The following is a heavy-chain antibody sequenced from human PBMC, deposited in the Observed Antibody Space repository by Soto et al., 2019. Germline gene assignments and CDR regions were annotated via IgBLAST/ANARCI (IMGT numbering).Heavy chain of an antibody. V-gene: IGHV3-74*01. D-gene: IGHD2-2*01. J-gene: IGHJ6*03. Sequence: GGSLRLSCAASGFTFSSYWMHWVRQAPGKGLVWVSRINSDGSSTSYADSVKGRFTISRDNAKNTLYLQMNSLRAEDTAVYYCARDGNRVVVPADNYYYYYMDVWGKGATVTVSS. CDR2: INSDGSST. CDR1: GFTFSSYW. CDR3: ARDGNRVVVPADNYYYYYMDV.